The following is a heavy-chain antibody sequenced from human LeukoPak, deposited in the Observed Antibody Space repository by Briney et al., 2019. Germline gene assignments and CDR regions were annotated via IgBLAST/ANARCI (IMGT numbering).Heavy chain of an antibody. CDR2: ISSDSSHM. Sequence: GGSLRLSCAASGFTFSSYSMNWVRQAPGRGLEWVSSISSDSSHMYYADSVKGRFTISRDNAKNSLYLQMNSLRAEETAVYYCARVKEAAAFDYWGQGALVTVSS. V-gene: IGHV3-21*01. CDR3: ARVKEAAAFDY. D-gene: IGHD6-25*01. CDR1: GFTFSSYS. J-gene: IGHJ4*02.